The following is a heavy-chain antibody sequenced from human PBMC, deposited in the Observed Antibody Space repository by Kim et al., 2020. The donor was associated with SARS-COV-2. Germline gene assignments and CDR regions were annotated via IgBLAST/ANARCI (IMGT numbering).Heavy chain of an antibody. V-gene: IGHV3-33*07. CDR3: VRDGPDSKPVDY. CDR1: GFTFSSFG. D-gene: IGHD6-13*01. CDR2: IWADGINK. J-gene: IGHJ4*02. Sequence: GGSLRLSCAASGFTFSSFGMYWVRQAPGKGLESVAVIWADGINKNYADSVKGRFTISRDNSMNILYLQMNSLRPEDTAIYYCVRDGPDSKPVDYWGQGTLVNVSS.